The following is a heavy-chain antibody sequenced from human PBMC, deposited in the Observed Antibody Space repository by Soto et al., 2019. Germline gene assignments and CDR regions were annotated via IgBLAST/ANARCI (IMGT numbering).Heavy chain of an antibody. CDR3: ATYIVLSCTIYFDY. Sequence: QVQLQESGPGLVKPLGTLSLTCAVSGDSISSGNWWSWVRQTPGKGLEWIVETSHRGTTYSPSLKCRVTISIDILMIQFLLKLSPVTAADTALYYCATYIVLSCTIYFDYWGQGALVPGSA. D-gene: IGHD2-8*02. J-gene: IGHJ4*02. CDR2: TSHRGT. CDR1: GDSISSGNW. V-gene: IGHV4-4*02.